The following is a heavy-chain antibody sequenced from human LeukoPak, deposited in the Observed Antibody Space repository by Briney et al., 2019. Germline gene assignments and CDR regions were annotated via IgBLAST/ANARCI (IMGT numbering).Heavy chain of an antibody. CDR3: ARGRNYFDSNRYYYDY. V-gene: IGHV1-2*02. CDR1: GYTFADYY. CDR2: INPNSGGT. J-gene: IGHJ4*02. D-gene: IGHD3-22*01. Sequence: ASVKVSCKASGYTFADYYIHWVRRAPGQGLEWKGWINPNSGGTDYARMFQGRVTMTRDTSISTAYMELSRLPSDDTAVYYCARGRNYFDSNRYYYDYWGQGTLVTVSS.